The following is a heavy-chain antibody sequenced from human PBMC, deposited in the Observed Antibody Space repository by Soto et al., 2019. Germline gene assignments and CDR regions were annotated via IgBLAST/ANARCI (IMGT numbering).Heavy chain of an antibody. D-gene: IGHD2-15*01. Sequence: QVQLQESGPGLVKPSQTLSLTCTVSGGSISSGGYYWSWIRQHPGKGLEWIGYIYYSGSTYYNPCLQSRVTSSVDTSKNQFSLKLSSVTAADTAVYYCAGGDCSGGSCYSHWGQGTLVTVSS. V-gene: IGHV4-31*03. CDR1: GGSISSGGYY. CDR3: AGGDCSGGSCYSH. J-gene: IGHJ4*02. CDR2: IYYSGST.